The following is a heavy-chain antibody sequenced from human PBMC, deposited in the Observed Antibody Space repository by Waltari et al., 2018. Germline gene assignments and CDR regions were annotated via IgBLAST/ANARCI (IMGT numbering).Heavy chain of an antibody. CDR3: ARDEQQLVGGFDY. CDR1: GFTFSSYA. CDR2: ISYDGSNK. Sequence: QVQLVESGGGVVQPGRSLRLSCAAAGFTFSSYAMHWVRQAPGKGLEWVAVISYDGSNKYYADSVKGRFTISRDNSKNTLYLQMNSLRAEDTAVYYCARDEQQLVGGFDYWGQGTLVTVSS. D-gene: IGHD6-13*01. V-gene: IGHV3-30-3*01. J-gene: IGHJ4*02.